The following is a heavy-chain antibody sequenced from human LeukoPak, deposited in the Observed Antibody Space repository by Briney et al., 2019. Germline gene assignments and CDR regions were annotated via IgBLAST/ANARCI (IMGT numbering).Heavy chain of an antibody. D-gene: IGHD3-3*01. V-gene: IGHV4-34*01. CDR1: GGSFSGYY. Sequence: SETLSLTCAVYGGSFSGYYWSWIRQPPGKGLEWIGEINHSGSTNYNPSLKSRVTISVDTSKNQFSLKLSSVTAADTAVYYCARVNDFWSGYYTERGGFDYWGQGTLVTVSS. CDR3: ARVNDFWSGYYTERGGFDY. J-gene: IGHJ4*02. CDR2: INHSGST.